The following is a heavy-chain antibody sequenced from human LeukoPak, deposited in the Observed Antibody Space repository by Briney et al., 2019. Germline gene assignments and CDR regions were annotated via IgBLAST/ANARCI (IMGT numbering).Heavy chain of an antibody. CDR3: ARSEWFGASNNWFDT. D-gene: IGHD3-10*01. V-gene: IGHV4-61*05. CDR2: MYYSGRT. Sequence: SETLSLTCTVSGGSISSSSYYWGWIRQSPGKGLEWIGYMYYSGRTNYNPSLKSRVTISVDTSKNQFSLKLNSVTAADTGVYYCARSEWFGASNNWFDTWGQGTLVTVSS. CDR1: GGSISSSSYY. J-gene: IGHJ5*02.